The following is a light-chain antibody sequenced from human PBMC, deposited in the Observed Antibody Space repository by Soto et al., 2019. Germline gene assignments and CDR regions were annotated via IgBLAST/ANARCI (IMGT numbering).Light chain of an antibody. CDR1: QNLVYSDGNVY. CDR3: MQGTHWPWT. V-gene: IGKV2-30*01. Sequence: DVVMTQSPLSLPVTLGQPASLSCRSSQNLVYSDGNVYLNWFHQRPGQSPSRLIYDVSQRDSGVPERFSGSGSGTDFTLTMSRVEAEEVGVYYCMQGTHWPWTFGQGTKVEIK. J-gene: IGKJ1*01. CDR2: DVS.